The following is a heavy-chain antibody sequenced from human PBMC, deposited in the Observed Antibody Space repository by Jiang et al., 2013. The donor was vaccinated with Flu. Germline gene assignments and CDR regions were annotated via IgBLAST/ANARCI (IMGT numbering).Heavy chain of an antibody. D-gene: IGHD3-16*01. Sequence: SCKISGYSLIDFYIHWVRLAPGKGLEWMGLLDPEDGETIYSGKFQDRVTMTADTSTDTAYMELSSLNSEDTAVYHCAPARARQVLGDSRAPKVRPQYYFQGLDVWGEGTTVTVSS. CDR1: GYSLIDFY. CDR2: LDPEDGET. J-gene: IGHJ6*04. V-gene: IGHV1-69-2*01. CDR3: APARARQVLGDSRAPKVRPQYYFQGLDV.